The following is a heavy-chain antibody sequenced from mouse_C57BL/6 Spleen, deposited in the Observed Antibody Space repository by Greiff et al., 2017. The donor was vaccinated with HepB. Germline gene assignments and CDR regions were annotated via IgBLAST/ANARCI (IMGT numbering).Heavy chain of an antibody. Sequence: VKLVESGAELVKPGASVKLSCKASGYTFTEYTIHWVKQRSGQGLELIGWFYPGSGSIKYNEKFKDKATLTADKSSSTVYMELSRLTSEDSAVYFCARHEDNYILFAYWGQGTLVTVSA. CDR2: FYPGSGSI. J-gene: IGHJ3*01. CDR3: ARHEDNYILFAY. CDR1: GYTFTEYT. V-gene: IGHV1-62-2*01. D-gene: IGHD1-3*01.